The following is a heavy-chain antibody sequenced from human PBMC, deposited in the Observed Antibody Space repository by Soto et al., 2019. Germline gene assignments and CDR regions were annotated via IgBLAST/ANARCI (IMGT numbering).Heavy chain of an antibody. J-gene: IGHJ6*02. CDR2: ISYDGINK. CDR1: GFTFSSYA. D-gene: IGHD6-19*01. V-gene: IGHV3-30-3*01. Sequence: GALRLSGAASGFTFSSYAMHWVRQAPGKGLEWVAVISYDGINKYYADSVKGRFTISRDNSKNTLYLQMNSLRAEDTAVYYCARGKSIAVAGTSYYYGMDVWGQGTTVTVSS. CDR3: ARGKSIAVAGTSYYYGMDV.